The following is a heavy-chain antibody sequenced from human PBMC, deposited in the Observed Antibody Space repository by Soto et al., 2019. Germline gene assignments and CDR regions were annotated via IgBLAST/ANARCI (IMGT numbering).Heavy chain of an antibody. V-gene: IGHV3-23*01. J-gene: IGHJ4*02. CDR3: AKLRHPDGIWTFDY. Sequence: EVQLLESGGHVIQPGEYLRLSCAASGFSFSGYTMNWVRQAQGKGLEWMSGINGGGGNTYYADSVKGRFTISRGDSKNILYLQMTTPRAEDTAIFYCAKLRHPDGIWTFDYWVRGTLVPVSS. D-gene: IGHD3-9*01. CDR2: INGGGGNT. CDR1: GFSFSGYT.